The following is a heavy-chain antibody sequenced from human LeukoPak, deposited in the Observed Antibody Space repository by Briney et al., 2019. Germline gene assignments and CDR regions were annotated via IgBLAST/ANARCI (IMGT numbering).Heavy chain of an antibody. CDR1: GYTFTSYD. V-gene: IGHV1-8*01. Sequence: AASGKVSCKASGYTFTSYDINWVRQATGQGLEWMGWMNPNSGNTGYAQKFQGRVTMTRNTSISTAYMELSSLRSEDTAVYYCASLREDYDFWSGYDDYWGQGTLVTVSS. J-gene: IGHJ4*02. CDR2: MNPNSGNT. D-gene: IGHD3-3*01. CDR3: ASLREDYDFWSGYDDY.